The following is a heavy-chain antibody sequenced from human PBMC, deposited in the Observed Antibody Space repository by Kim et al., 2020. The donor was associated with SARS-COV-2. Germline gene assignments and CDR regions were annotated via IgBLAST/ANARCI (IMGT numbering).Heavy chain of an antibody. D-gene: IGHD3-22*01. CDR3: TGLTYDSSGYYPFGY. J-gene: IGHJ4*02. V-gene: IGHV3-72*01. Sequence: ASVKGRFTVSKDDSKNSLYLQMNSLRTEDKAVYYCTGLTYDSSGYYPFGYWGQGTLVTVSS.